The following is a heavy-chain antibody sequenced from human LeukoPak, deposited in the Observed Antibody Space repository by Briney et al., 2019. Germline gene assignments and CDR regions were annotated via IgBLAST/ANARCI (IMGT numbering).Heavy chain of an antibody. D-gene: IGHD6-19*01. CDR1: GYTFTNYY. Sequence: ASVKVSCKAXGYTFTNYYXXXXXXXPGQGLXXXGIINPSGGSTMYAQTFQGRVTMTXDTSTSTVYMEMSSLRSEDTAVFYCARDRSSGWYPFDYWGQGTLVTVSS. CDR2: INPSGGST. J-gene: IGHJ4*02. CDR3: ARDRSSGWYPFDY. V-gene: IGHV1-46*01.